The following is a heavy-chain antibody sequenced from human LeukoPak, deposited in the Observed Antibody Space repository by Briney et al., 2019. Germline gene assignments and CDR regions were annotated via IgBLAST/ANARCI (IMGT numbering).Heavy chain of an antibody. CDR2: FDPEDGVT. CDR1: GYTLTELS. V-gene: IGHV1-24*01. Sequence: GASVKVSCKVSGYTLTELSMHWVRQAPGKGLEWMGGFDPEDGVTIYAQKFQGRVTMTEDTSTDTAYMELSSLRSEDTAVYYCATDRDSTAMGPGYFDYWGQGTLVTVSS. J-gene: IGHJ4*02. CDR3: ATDRDSTAMGPGYFDY. D-gene: IGHD5-18*01.